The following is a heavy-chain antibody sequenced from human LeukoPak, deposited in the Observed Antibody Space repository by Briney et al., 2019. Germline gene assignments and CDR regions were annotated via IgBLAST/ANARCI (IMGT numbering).Heavy chain of an antibody. D-gene: IGHD1-26*01. J-gene: IGHJ6*03. CDR2: ISAYNGNT. Sequence: ASVKVSCKASGYTFTSYGISWVRQAPGQGLEWMGWISAYNGNTNYAQKLQGRVTMTTDTSTSTAYMELRSLRSDDTAVYYCARDHSGSYFYYYYYMDAWGKGTTVTVSS. CDR1: GYTFTSYG. V-gene: IGHV1-18*01. CDR3: ARDHSGSYFYYYYYMDA.